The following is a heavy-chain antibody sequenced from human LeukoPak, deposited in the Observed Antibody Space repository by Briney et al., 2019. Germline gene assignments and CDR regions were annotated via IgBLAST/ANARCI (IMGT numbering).Heavy chain of an antibody. CDR2: IYPGDSDT. CDR3: AAGWYGGPYDY. J-gene: IGHJ4*02. D-gene: IGHD6-19*01. V-gene: IGHV5-51*01. CDR1: GYRFTNYW. Sequence: GASLTLSFPGSGYRFTNYWIGWVRQMPGKGPEWMAIIYPGDSDTRYSPSFQGRVTISADKSISTAYLQWSSLKASDTAMYYCAAGWYGGPYDYWGQGILVTVSS.